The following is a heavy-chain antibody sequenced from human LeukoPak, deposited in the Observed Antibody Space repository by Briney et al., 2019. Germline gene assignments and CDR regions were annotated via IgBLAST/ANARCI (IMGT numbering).Heavy chain of an antibody. D-gene: IGHD2-2*01. CDR3: ARGGSRVFDF. J-gene: IGHJ4*02. CDR2: IYSSGST. Sequence: SETLSLTCTVSGGSISSYFWSWIRQPPGKDLEWIGYIYSSGSTSYNPSLKSRVTKSVDTSKNQFSLKLTSVTAADTAVYYCARGGSRVFDFWGQGTLVTVSS. V-gene: IGHV4-4*09. CDR1: GGSISSYF.